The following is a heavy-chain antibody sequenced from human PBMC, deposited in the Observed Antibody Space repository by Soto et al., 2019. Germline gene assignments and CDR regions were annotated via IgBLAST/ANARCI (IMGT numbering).Heavy chain of an antibody. CDR3: ARDHNARGGGSGIFVTNYYYYYGMDV. CDR1: GYTFTGYY. CDR2: INPNSGGT. Sequence: ASVKVSCKASGYTFTGYYMHWVRQAPGQGLEWMGWINPNSGGTNYAQKFQGWVTMTRDTSISTAYMELSRLRSDDTAVYYCARDHNARGGGSGIFVTNYYYYYGMDVWGQGTTVTVSS. D-gene: IGHD3-10*01. J-gene: IGHJ6*02. V-gene: IGHV1-2*04.